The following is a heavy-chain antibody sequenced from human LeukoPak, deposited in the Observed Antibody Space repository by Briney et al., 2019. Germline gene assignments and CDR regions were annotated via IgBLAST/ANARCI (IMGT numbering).Heavy chain of an antibody. CDR1: GYTFTTYG. J-gene: IGHJ4*02. D-gene: IGHD3-3*01. Sequence: ASVKVSCKASGYTFTTYGISWVRQAPGQGLEWMGWISVYNGNTKYAQKLQGRVTMTTDTSTSTAYMELRSLRSDDTAVYYCAGGPSQTNYDFPVDYWGQGTLVTVSS. V-gene: IGHV1-18*01. CDR3: AGGPSQTNYDFPVDY. CDR2: ISVYNGNT.